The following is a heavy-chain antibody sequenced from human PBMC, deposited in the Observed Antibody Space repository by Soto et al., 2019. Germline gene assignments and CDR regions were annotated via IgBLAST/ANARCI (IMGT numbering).Heavy chain of an antibody. CDR3: ARGDSNYVLY. V-gene: IGHV4-59*01. D-gene: IGHD4-4*01. J-gene: IGHJ4*02. Sequence: ASETLSLTCTVSGGSISSYYWSWLRQPPGKGLEWIGYIYYSGSTNYNPSLKSRVTISVDTSKNQFSLKLNSVAAADTAVYYCARGDSNYVLYWGQGTLVTVSS. CDR1: GGSISSYY. CDR2: IYYSGST.